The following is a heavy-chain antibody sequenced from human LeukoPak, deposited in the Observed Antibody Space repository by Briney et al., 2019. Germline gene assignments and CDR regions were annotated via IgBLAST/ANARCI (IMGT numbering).Heavy chain of an antibody. J-gene: IGHJ4*02. Sequence: PGGSLRLSCAASGFTFSNYNMNWVRQAPGKGLEWVSSISSSNTYMYYADSVKGRFTISRDNAKNSLYLQMNSLRAEDTAVYYCAEVARSGYWGQGTLVTVSS. CDR1: GFTFSNYN. CDR3: AEVARSGY. D-gene: IGHD5-12*01. V-gene: IGHV3-21*01. CDR2: ISSSNTYM.